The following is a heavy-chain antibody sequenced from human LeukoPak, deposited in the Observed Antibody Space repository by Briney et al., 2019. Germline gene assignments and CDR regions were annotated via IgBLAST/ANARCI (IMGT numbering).Heavy chain of an antibody. CDR1: GFSVSSNY. D-gene: IGHD3-10*01. J-gene: IGHJ4*02. Sequence: GGSLRLSCAASGFSVSSNYMSWVRQAPGKGLEWVSSISSSSSYIYYADSVKGRFTISRDNAKNSLYLQMNSLRAEDTAVYYCSIEGVHFDYWGQGTLVTVSS. CDR2: ISSSSSYI. CDR3: SIEGVHFDY. V-gene: IGHV3-21*01.